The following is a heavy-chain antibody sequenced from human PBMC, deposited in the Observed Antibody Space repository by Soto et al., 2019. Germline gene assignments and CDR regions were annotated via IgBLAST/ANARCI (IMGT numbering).Heavy chain of an antibody. CDR2: IGSDTSYI. CDR3: AKDPNGDYVGAFDS. D-gene: IGHD4-17*01. J-gene: IGHJ4*02. Sequence: EVQLLESGGGLVQPGGSLRLSCTASGFSFSNYAVTWVRQAPGKGLEWVSSIGSDTSYIYYADSVKGRFTISRYKSKNPVFLQMNSLRADDTAVYHCAKDPNGDYVGAFDSWGQGALVTVSS. CDR1: GFSFSNYA. V-gene: IGHV3-23*03.